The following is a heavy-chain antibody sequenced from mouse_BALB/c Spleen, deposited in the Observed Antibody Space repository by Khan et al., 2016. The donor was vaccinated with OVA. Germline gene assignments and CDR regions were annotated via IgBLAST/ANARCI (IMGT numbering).Heavy chain of an antibody. D-gene: IGHD2-3*01. Sequence: QLQQSGPGLVKPSQSLSLTCTVTGYSITSEYAWNWIRQFPGNKLEWMGYISYSGSTNYNPALKSRISITRDTSKNQFFLQLNSVTTEDTATYYCARDGSRYNYAMDYWGQGTSVTVSS. CDR2: ISYSGST. CDR1: GYSITSEYA. V-gene: IGHV3-2*02. CDR3: ARDGSRYNYAMDY. J-gene: IGHJ4*01.